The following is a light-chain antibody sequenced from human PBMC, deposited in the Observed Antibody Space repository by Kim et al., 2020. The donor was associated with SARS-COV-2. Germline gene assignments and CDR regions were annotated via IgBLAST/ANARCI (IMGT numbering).Light chain of an antibody. CDR2: GAS. Sequence: PPRERATISCGASQSVSSNYLAWYQQKPGQAPRLLIYGASSRATGIPDRFSGSGSGTDFTLTITRLEPEDFAVYYCQQYSSSPATFGQGTKVDIK. CDR3: QQYSSSPAT. V-gene: IGKV3-20*01. J-gene: IGKJ1*01. CDR1: QSVSSNY.